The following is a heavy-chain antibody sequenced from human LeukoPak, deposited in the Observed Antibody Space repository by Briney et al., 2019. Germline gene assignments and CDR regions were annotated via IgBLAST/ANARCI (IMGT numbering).Heavy chain of an antibody. D-gene: IGHD6-13*01. J-gene: IGHJ4*02. V-gene: IGHV1-69*13. CDR2: VIPIFGTA. CDR1: GGTFSSYA. Sequence: ASVKVSCKASGGTFSSYAISWVRQAPGQGLEWMGEVIPIFGTANYAQKFQGRVTIAADESTSTAYMELSSLRSEDTAVYYCASYRGYSSSYFDYWGQGTLVTVSS. CDR3: ASYRGYSSSYFDY.